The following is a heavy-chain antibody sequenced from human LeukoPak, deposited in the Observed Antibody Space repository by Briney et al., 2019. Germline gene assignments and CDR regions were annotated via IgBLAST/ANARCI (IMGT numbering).Heavy chain of an antibody. CDR1: GFTVSSNY. D-gene: IGHD1-26*01. V-gene: IGHV3-53*01. CDR2: IYSSGST. Sequence: GSLRLSCAASGFTVSSNYMSWVRQAPGKGLEWVSIIYSSGSTYYADSVKGRFTISRDTSKNTLYLQMNSLRAEDTAFYYCAREVGATRGLDPWGQGTLVTVSS. CDR3: AREVGATRGLDP. J-gene: IGHJ5*02.